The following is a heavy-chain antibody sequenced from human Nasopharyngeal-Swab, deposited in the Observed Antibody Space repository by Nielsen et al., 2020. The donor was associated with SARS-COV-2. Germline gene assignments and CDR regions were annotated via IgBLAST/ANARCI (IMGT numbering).Heavy chain of an antibody. D-gene: IGHD7-27*01. CDR2: IYSGGST. Sequence: GGSLRLSCAASGFTFSSYGMHWVRQAPGKGLEWVSVIYSGGSTYYADSVKGRFTISRDNSKNTLYLQMNSLRAEDTAVYYCARVCPDWGGFDYWGQGTLVTVSS. J-gene: IGHJ4*02. CDR1: GFTFSSYG. CDR3: ARVCPDWGGFDY. V-gene: IGHV3-NL1*01.